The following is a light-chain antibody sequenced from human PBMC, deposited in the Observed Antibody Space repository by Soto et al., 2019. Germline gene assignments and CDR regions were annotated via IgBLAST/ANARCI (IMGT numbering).Light chain of an antibody. CDR1: SSDVGSYDL. J-gene: IGLJ1*01. V-gene: IGLV2-23*01. CDR3: RSYAGSRTDV. CDR2: EDS. Sequence: QSALTQPASVSGSPGQSITISCTGTSSDVGSYDLVSWYQQHPGRAPKLMIYEDSKRPSGVSNRFSGSKSGNTASLTMSGLQAEDEADYYCRSYAGSRTDVFGTGTKLTVL.